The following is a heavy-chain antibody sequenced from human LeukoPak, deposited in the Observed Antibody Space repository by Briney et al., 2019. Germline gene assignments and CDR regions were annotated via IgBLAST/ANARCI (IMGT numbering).Heavy chain of an antibody. Sequence: PGGSLRLSCAASGFTFSNYGMNWLRQAPGKGLEWVSFISSSSGYIYYADSVKGRFTISRDNAKTSLFLQMNSLRAEDTAVYYCARGVAARAIDYWGQGTLVTVSS. CDR3: ARGVAARAIDY. J-gene: IGHJ4*02. CDR2: ISSSSGYI. V-gene: IGHV3-21*01. CDR1: GFTFSNYG. D-gene: IGHD6-6*01.